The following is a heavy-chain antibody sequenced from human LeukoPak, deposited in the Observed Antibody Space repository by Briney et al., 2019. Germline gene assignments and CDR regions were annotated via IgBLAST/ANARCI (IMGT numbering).Heavy chain of an antibody. CDR3: ARDHALYYYYYGMDV. CDR1: GFTFSSYA. D-gene: IGHD2-2*01. Sequence: PGGSLRLSCAASGFTFSSYAMHWVRQAPGKGLEWVAVISYDGSSKYYADSVKGRFTISRDNSKNTLYLQMNSLRAEDTAVYYCARDHALYYYYYGMDVWGQGTTVTVSS. V-gene: IGHV3-30-3*01. J-gene: IGHJ6*02. CDR2: ISYDGSSK.